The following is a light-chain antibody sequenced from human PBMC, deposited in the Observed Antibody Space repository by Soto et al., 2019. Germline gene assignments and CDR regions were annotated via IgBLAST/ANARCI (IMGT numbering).Light chain of an antibody. Sequence: IQLTQSPSSLSASVGDRVTITCRASQSIGSYLAWYQQKPGKAPKLLIYAASTLQSGVPSRFSGSASGTGFTLTISSLQPEDFATYYCQQLNSYTITFGQGTRLEIK. CDR3: QQLNSYTIT. CDR1: QSIGSY. CDR2: AAS. V-gene: IGKV1-9*01. J-gene: IGKJ5*01.